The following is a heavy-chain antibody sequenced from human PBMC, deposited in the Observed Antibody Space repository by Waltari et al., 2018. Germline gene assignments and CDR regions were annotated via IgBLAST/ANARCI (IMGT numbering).Heavy chain of an antibody. CDR1: GFTFSSYN. J-gene: IGHJ3*02. CDR3: ARELGGRDAFDI. D-gene: IGHD2-15*01. Sequence: EVQLVESGGGLVKPGGSLRLSCAASGFTFSSYNMNWVRQAPGKGRVWVSRIKSDGSSTSYADSVKGRFTISRDNAKNTLYLQMNSLRAEDTAVYYCARELGGRDAFDIWGQGTMVTVSS. CDR2: IKSDGSST. V-gene: IGHV3-74*01.